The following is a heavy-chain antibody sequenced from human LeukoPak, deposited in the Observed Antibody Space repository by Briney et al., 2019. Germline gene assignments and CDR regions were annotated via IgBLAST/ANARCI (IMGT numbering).Heavy chain of an antibody. CDR1: GYTFTSYG. V-gene: IGHV1-18*01. Sequence: ASVKVSCKASGYTFTSYGISWVRQAPGQGLEWMGWISAYNGNTNYAQKLQGRVTMTTDTSTSTAYMELRSLRSDGTAVYYCARGVDFWSGYRANYFDYWGQGTLVTVSS. J-gene: IGHJ4*02. D-gene: IGHD3-3*01. CDR3: ARGVDFWSGYRANYFDY. CDR2: ISAYNGNT.